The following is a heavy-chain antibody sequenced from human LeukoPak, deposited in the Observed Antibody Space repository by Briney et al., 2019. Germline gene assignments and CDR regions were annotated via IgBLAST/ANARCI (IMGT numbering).Heavy chain of an antibody. CDR3: AKAQYVNYDYGTAV. V-gene: IGHV3-23*01. Sequence: GGSLRLSCAASGFTFSSYAMSWVRQAPGKGLEWVSVIGGSGGTTYYADSVKGRFTISRDNSKSTLYLQMNSLRAEDTAVYYCAKAQYVNYDYGTAVWGQGTTVTVSS. D-gene: IGHD2-2*01. J-gene: IGHJ6*02. CDR2: IGGSGGTT. CDR1: GFTFSSYA.